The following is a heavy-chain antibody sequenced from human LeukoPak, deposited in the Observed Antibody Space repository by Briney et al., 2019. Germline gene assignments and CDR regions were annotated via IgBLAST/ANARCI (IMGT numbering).Heavy chain of an antibody. CDR3: AREFKMTTSNWFDP. CDR1: GLSVSGNY. Sequence: GGSLRLSCAASGLSVSGNYMNWVRQAPGKAPEWVAVIYSGGNTYYPAAVKGRFTISRDNSKNTLYLQMSSLRAEDTAVSYCAREFKMTTSNWFDPCGQGTLVTVSS. J-gene: IGHJ5*02. CDR2: IYSGGNT. D-gene: IGHD4-17*01. V-gene: IGHV3-66*01.